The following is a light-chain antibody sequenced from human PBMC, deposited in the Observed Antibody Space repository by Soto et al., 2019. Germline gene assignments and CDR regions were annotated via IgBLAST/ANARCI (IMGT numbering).Light chain of an antibody. CDR2: AAT. J-gene: IGKJ1*01. CDR3: QQYGSSVRT. Sequence: DIALTQSPGTLSLSPGDRAILSCRASQSVNSGSLAWYQQRPGQAPRLLIYAATIRATGIPDKFSGSGSGTDFTLTISRLEPEDFAVYYCQQYGSSVRTFGRGTKVEIK. CDR1: QSVNSGS. V-gene: IGKV3-20*01.